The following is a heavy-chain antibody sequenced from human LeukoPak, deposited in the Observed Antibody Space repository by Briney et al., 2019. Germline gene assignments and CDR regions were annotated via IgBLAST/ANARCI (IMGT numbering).Heavy chain of an antibody. J-gene: IGHJ3*02. CDR1: GGSISSSSYY. Sequence: MASETLSLTCTVSGGSISSSSYYWGWILQPPGKGLEWIGSIYYSGSTYYNPSLKSRVTISVDTSKNQLSLKLSSVTAADTAVYYCARVKVYGSGKDAFDIWGQGTMVTVSS. CDR3: ARVKVYGSGKDAFDI. V-gene: IGHV4-39*07. D-gene: IGHD3-10*01. CDR2: IYYSGST.